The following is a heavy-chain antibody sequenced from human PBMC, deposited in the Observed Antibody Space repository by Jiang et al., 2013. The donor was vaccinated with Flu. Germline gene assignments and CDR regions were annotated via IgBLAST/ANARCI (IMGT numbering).Heavy chain of an antibody. CDR3: ARDCSSTSCLNPRDAFDI. V-gene: IGHV1-69*01. D-gene: IGHD2-2*01. J-gene: IGHJ3*02. CDR2: IIPIFGTA. Sequence: SGAEVKKPGSPVKVSCKASGGTFSSYAISWVRQAPGQGLEWMGGIIPIFGTANYAQKFQGRVTITADESTSTAYMELGSLRSEDTAVYYRARDCSSTSCLNPRDAFDIWGQGTMVTVSS. CDR1: GGTFSSYA.